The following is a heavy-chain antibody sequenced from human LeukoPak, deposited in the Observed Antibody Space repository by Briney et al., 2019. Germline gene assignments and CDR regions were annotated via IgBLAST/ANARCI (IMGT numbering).Heavy chain of an antibody. V-gene: IGHV3-7*04. Sequence: PGGSLRLSCAVSGFIYSNDWRSWVRQAPGKGLEWVANINQDGSEKYHVDSVKGRFTISRDNAKNSLYLQMNSLRAEDMAVYYCARGHYGMDVWGQGTTVTVSS. CDR2: INQDGSEK. J-gene: IGHJ6*02. CDR3: ARGHYGMDV. CDR1: GFIYSNDW.